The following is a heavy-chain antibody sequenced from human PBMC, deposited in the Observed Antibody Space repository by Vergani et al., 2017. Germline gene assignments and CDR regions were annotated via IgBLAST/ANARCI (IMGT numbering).Heavy chain of an antibody. D-gene: IGHD2-8*01. CDR2: IWYDGSKE. Sequence: QVQLEESGGGVVQPGRSLRLSCAGSGFTLSSHAMHWVRQAPGKGLEWVAFIWYDGSKEYYADSVKGRFTISRDNSKNTLYLQMNNLRAADTAVYYCARSEYCANDVCYMTYYYYMDVWGKGTAVTVSS. CDR3: ARSEYCANDVCYMTYYYYMDV. CDR1: GFTLSSHA. V-gene: IGHV3-33*01. J-gene: IGHJ6*03.